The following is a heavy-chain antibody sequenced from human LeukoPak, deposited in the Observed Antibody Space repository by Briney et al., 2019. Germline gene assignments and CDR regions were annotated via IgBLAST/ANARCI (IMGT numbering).Heavy chain of an antibody. D-gene: IGHD2-2*01. J-gene: IGHJ4*02. CDR2: FDPEDGET. Sequence: ASVKVSCKVSGYTLTELSMHWVRQAPGKGLEWMGGFDPEDGETIYAQKFQGRVTMTEDTSTDTAYMELSSLRSEDTAVYYCATSPDIVVVPAAIWWDYWGQGTLVTVSS. V-gene: IGHV1-24*01. CDR3: ATSPDIVVVPAAIWWDY. CDR1: GYTLTELS.